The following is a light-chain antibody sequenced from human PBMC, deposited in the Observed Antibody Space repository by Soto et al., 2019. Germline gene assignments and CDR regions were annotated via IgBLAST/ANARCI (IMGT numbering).Light chain of an antibody. CDR2: RAS. CDR3: HQYNSWPRT. V-gene: IGKV3-15*01. Sequence: EIVMTQSPATVSVSPGERATLSCRASQSVSSDLAWFQQKPGQAPRLLIYRASIRATDIPVRFRGSGSGTEFTLAISSLQSEDFAVYYCHQYNSWPRTFGQGTKVDIK. J-gene: IGKJ1*01. CDR1: QSVSSD.